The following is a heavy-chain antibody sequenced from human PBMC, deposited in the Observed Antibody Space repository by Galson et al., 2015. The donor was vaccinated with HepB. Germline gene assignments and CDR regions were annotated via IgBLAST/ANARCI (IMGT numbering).Heavy chain of an antibody. J-gene: IGHJ4*02. CDR1: GFTFSSYA. CDR3: AKGLWFGELEGFDY. D-gene: IGHD3-10*01. Sequence: SLRLSCAASGFTFSSYAMSWVRQAPGKGLEWVSAISGSGGSTYYADSVKGRFTISRDNSKNTLYLQMNSLGAEDTAVYYCAKGLWFGELEGFDYWGQGTLVTVSS. CDR2: ISGSGGST. V-gene: IGHV3-23*01.